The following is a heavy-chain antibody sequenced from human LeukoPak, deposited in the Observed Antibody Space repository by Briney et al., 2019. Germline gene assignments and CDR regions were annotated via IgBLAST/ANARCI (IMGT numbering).Heavy chain of an antibody. J-gene: IGHJ4*02. V-gene: IGHV4-4*07. CDR1: GGSISSYS. D-gene: IGHD1-7*01. CDR3: ARGTIIAELNY. Sequence: SETLSLTCTVSGGSISSYSWSWIRQPAGKGLEWIARIYTSGSTNYNPSLKSRVTMSVDTSKNQFSLKLSSVTAADTAVYYCARGTIIAELNYWGQGTLVTVSS. CDR2: IYTSGST.